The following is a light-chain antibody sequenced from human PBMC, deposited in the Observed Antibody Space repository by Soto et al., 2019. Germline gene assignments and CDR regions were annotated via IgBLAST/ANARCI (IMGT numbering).Light chain of an antibody. V-gene: IGKV1-6*01. CDR1: QTISSW. CDR3: IQDYNYPLT. CDR2: TAS. J-gene: IGKJ4*01. Sequence: IHMTQSPSTLSASVGYRFTITCRASQTISSWLAWYQQKPGKAPNLLIYTASTLQSGVPSRFRGSGSGTDFTLTISSLQPEDFATYYCIQDYNYPLTFGGGTKVDIK.